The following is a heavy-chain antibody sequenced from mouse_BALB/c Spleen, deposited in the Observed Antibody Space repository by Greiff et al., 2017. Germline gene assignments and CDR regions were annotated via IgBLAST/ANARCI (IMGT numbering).Heavy chain of an antibody. CDR2: ISSGGGST. CDR3: AGQRGLRADYAMDY. V-gene: IGHV5-6*01. D-gene: IGHD3-1*01. CDR1: GFTFSSYG. Sequence: EVKLVESGGDLVKPGGSLKLSCAASGFTFSSYGMSWVRQTPDKRLEWVATISSGGGSTYYPDTEKGRFTISRDNAKNTLYLQMSSLKSEDTAMYYCAGQRGLRADYAMDYWGQGTSVTVSS. J-gene: IGHJ4*01.